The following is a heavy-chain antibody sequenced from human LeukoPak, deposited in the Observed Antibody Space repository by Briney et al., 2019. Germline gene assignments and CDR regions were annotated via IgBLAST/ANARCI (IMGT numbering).Heavy chain of an antibody. CDR1: GGTFSSYA. D-gene: IGHD2-15*01. CDR3: ARGRVRNCSGGSCHYYFDY. J-gene: IGHJ4*02. Sequence: ASVKVSCKASGGTFSSYAISWVRQAPGQGLEWMGGIIPIFGTANYAQKFQGRVTITADKSTSTAYMELSSLRSEDTAVYYCARGRVRNCSGGSCHYYFDYWGQGTLVTVSS. CDR2: IIPIFGTA. V-gene: IGHV1-69*06.